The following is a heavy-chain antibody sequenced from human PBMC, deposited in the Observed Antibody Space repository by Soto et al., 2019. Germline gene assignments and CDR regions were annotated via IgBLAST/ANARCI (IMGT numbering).Heavy chain of an antibody. J-gene: IGHJ4*02. CDR2: IYSGGYT. V-gene: IGHV3-53*01. CDR1: GFTVSNNY. D-gene: IGHD3-10*01. CDR3: ATPGGGGGY. Sequence: EVQLVESGGGLIQPGGSLRLSCAVSGFTVSNNYMSWVRQAPGKGLEGVSVIYSGGYTAYGDSVKGRFTISRDNSKNKLIFKMNARGAADPVFFYCATPGGGGGYWGQGTLVTVSS.